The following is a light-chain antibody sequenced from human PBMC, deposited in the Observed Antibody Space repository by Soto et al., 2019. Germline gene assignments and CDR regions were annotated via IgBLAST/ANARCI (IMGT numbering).Light chain of an antibody. Sequence: DIQMTQSPSSLSASVGDRVTITCQASQDISNYLNWYQQKPGKAPKLLIYDASNLETGVPSRFSGSGSGTDFTLTISSLQPEDIATYYCQQYDNLQFTFGPGTKVDIK. J-gene: IGKJ3*01. CDR3: QQYDNLQFT. CDR1: QDISNY. V-gene: IGKV1-33*01. CDR2: DAS.